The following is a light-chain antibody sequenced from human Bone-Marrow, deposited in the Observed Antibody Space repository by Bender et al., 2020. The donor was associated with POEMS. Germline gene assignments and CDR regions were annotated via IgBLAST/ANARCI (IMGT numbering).Light chain of an antibody. CDR2: EGN. CDR1: SSDVGSYDL. Sequence: QSALTQPASVSGSPGQSITISCAGTSSDVGSYDLVSWYQQHPGKAPKLMIYEGNKRPSGISNRFPGSKSGTSASLAITGLQSDDEAIYFCVAWDASLNGWVFGGGTKLTVL. J-gene: IGLJ3*02. V-gene: IGLV2-14*02. CDR3: VAWDASLNGWV.